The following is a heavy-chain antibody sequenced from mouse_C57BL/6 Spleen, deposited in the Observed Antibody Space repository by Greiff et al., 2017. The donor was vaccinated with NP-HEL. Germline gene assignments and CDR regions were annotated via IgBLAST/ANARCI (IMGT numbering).Heavy chain of an antibody. Sequence: EVQLQQSGPELVKPGASVKISCKASGYTFTDYYMNWVKQSHGKSLEWIGDINPNNGGTSYNQKFKGKATLTVDKSSSTAYMELRSLTSEDSAVYYGARRGKTGTFDYWGQGTTLTVSS. CDR3: ARRGKTGTFDY. V-gene: IGHV1-26*01. CDR1: GYTFTDYY. CDR2: INPNNGGT. J-gene: IGHJ2*01. D-gene: IGHD4-1*01.